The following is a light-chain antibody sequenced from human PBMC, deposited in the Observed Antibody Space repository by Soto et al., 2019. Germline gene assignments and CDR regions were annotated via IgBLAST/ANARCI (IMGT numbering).Light chain of an antibody. J-gene: IGKJ2*01. V-gene: IGKV3-15*01. CDR3: QQGHHWPLT. Sequence: EIVMTQSPATLSLSPGERAALSCRASQSINSELAWYQQKPGQPPRLLIYGASTRATGVPARFTGSESGSEVTLTIRGLQSEDFAVYYCQQGHHWPLTFGQGTRLEI. CDR1: QSINSE. CDR2: GAS.